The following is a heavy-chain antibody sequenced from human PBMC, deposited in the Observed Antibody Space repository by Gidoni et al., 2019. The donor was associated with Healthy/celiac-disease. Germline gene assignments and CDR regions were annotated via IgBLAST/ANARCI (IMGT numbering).Heavy chain of an antibody. CDR2: IIPILGIA. V-gene: IGHV1-69*02. Sequence: QVQLVQSGAEVKKPGSSVKVSCKASGGTFSSYTISWVRQAPGQGLEWMGRIIPILGIANYAQKFQGRVTITADKSTSTAYMELSSLRSEDTAVYYCARARMQQLGQYYYYYMDVWGKGTTVTVSS. CDR1: GGTFSSYT. CDR3: ARARMQQLGQYYYYYMDV. J-gene: IGHJ6*03. D-gene: IGHD6-13*01.